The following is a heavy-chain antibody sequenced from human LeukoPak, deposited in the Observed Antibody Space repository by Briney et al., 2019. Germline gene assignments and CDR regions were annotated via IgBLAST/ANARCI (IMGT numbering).Heavy chain of an antibody. D-gene: IGHD2-2*01. V-gene: IGHV3-23*01. Sequence: GGSLRLSCAASGFTFSSYAMSWVRQAPGKGLEGVSAISGSGGSIYYADSVKGRFTISRDNSKNTLYLQMNSLRAEDTAVYYCAKSSLLYCSSTSCYLDYWGQGTPVTVSS. CDR1: GFTFSSYA. CDR2: ISGSGGSI. CDR3: AKSSLLYCSSTSCYLDY. J-gene: IGHJ4*02.